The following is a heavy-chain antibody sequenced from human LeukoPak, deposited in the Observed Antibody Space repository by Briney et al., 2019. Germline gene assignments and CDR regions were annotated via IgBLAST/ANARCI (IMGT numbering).Heavy chain of an antibody. CDR3: ARSSGGYYYDSSGFLDY. V-gene: IGHV1-18*01. J-gene: IGHJ4*02. CDR1: GYTFTSYD. D-gene: IGHD3-22*01. Sequence: ASVKVSCKASGYTFTSYDINWVRQAPGQGLEWMGWISAYNGNTNYAQKLQGRVTMTTDTSTSTAYMELRSLRSDDTAVYYCARSSGGYYYDSSGFLDYWGQGTLVTVSS. CDR2: ISAYNGNT.